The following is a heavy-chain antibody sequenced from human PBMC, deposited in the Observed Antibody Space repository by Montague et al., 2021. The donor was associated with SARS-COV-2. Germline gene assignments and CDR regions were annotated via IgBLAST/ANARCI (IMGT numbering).Heavy chain of an antibody. Sequence: SVKVSGKVSGYTLSEVSMHWVRQAPGKGLEWMGGFDPEDGETIYAQRFQGRVTMTEDTSTDTAYMELSSLRSEDSGVYYCATSRWSLLPEYWGQGTLVTVSS. CDR2: FDPEDGET. CDR1: GYTLSEVS. J-gene: IGHJ4*02. V-gene: IGHV1-24*01. D-gene: IGHD2-21*02. CDR3: ATSRWSLLPEY.